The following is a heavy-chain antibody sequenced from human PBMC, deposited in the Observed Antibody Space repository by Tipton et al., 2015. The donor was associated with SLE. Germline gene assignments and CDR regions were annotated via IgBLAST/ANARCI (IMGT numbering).Heavy chain of an antibody. CDR2: IYYSGST. D-gene: IGHD2-2*01. V-gene: IGHV4-39*02. CDR1: GVSISSSSYY. J-gene: IGHJ3*02. Sequence: TLSLTCTVSGVSISSSSYYWGWIRQPPGKGLEWIGRIYYSGSTYYNPSLKSRVTISVDTSKNQFSLKLSSVTAADTAVYYCAREDIVVVPAAPSKWAFDIWGKGAMVTVSS. CDR3: AREDIVVVPAAPSKWAFDI.